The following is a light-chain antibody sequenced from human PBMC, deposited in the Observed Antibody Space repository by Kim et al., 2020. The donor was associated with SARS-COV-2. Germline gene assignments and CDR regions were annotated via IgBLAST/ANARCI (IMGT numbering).Light chain of an antibody. CDR1: HEISVF. Sequence: ASVGDTVSITCRASHEISVFLAWYQQKPGEAPKLLMYKASTLESGVPSRFSGSGSGTEFSLTISSLQPDDFAVYYCQQYNSYPETFGQGTKVDIK. CDR3: QQYNSYPET. V-gene: IGKV1-5*03. CDR2: KAS. J-gene: IGKJ1*01.